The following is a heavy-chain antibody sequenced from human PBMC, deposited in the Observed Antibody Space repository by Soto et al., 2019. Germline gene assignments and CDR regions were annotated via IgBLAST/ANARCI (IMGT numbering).Heavy chain of an antibody. V-gene: IGHV1-58*01. Sequence: SVKVSCKASGFTFTSSAVQWVRQARGQRLEWIGWIVVGSGNTNYAQKFQERVTITRDMSTSTAYMELSSLRSEDTAVYYCAADSGSYSTGMDVWGQGTTVTVSS. CDR2: IVVGSGNT. D-gene: IGHD1-26*01. CDR3: AADSGSYSTGMDV. CDR1: GFTFTSSA. J-gene: IGHJ6*02.